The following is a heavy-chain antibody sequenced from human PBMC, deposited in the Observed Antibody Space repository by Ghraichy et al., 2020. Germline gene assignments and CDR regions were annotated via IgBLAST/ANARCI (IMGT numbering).Heavy chain of an antibody. Sequence: ASVKVSCKASGYTFTSYDINWVRQATGQGLEWMGWMNPNSGNTGYAQKFQGRVTMTRNTSISTAYMELSSLRSVDTAVYYCVRGRGGRLLGRYFDWLQKQFWGQGTLVTVSS. CDR2: MNPNSGNT. V-gene: IGHV1-8*01. CDR3: VRGRGGRLLGRYFDWLQKQF. D-gene: IGHD3-9*01. J-gene: IGHJ4*02. CDR1: GYTFTSYD.